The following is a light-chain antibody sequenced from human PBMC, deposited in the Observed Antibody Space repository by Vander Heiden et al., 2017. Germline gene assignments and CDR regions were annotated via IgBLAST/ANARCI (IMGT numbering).Light chain of an antibody. CDR1: SSDVGSYNL. V-gene: IGLV2-23*01. CDR3: CSYAGNRYV. J-gene: IGLJ1*01. Sequence: QSALTQPASVARSTGQSITISCTGASSDVGSYNLVSWYQQHPGKAPKLMIYDGTKRPSGVSNRFSGSKSGNTASLTISWLQAEDEADYYCCSYAGNRYVFGTGTKVTVL. CDR2: DGT.